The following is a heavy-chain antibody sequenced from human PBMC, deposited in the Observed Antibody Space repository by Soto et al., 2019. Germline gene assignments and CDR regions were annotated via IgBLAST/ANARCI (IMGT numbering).Heavy chain of an antibody. D-gene: IGHD3-22*01. CDR3: ARKDKSGYFNWFDP. V-gene: IGHV5-51*01. Sequence: PAESLNISCRTSGNKFTSYWIAWVLQMPGKGLEWMRIIFASDSYTIYSPSFQGQVTISADRSTSTVFLQWASLKASDTAVYFCARKDKSGYFNWFDPWGKGTLVTVSS. J-gene: IGHJ5*02. CDR2: IFASDSYT. CDR1: GNKFTSYW.